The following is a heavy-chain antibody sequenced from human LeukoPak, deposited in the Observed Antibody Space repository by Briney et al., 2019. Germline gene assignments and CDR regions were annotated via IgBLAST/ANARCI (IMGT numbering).Heavy chain of an antibody. CDR3: AFSPYSDYGGNSVDY. D-gene: IGHD4-23*01. Sequence: ASVKVSXKTSGYTFTNYYMNWVRQAPGQGLEWMGWISAYNGNTNYAQKLQGRVTMTTDTSTSTAYMELRSLRSDDTAVYYCAFSPYSDYGGNSVDYWGQGTLVTVSS. V-gene: IGHV1-18*01. J-gene: IGHJ4*02. CDR2: ISAYNGNT. CDR1: GYTFTNYY.